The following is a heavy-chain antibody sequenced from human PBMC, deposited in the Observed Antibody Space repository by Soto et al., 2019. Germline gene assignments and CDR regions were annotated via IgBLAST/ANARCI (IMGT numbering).Heavy chain of an antibody. D-gene: IGHD3-10*01. Sequence: ASVKVSCKVSGDTLTELSMHLVRQAPGKGLEWMGGFDPEDGETIYAQKFQGRVTMTEDTSTDTAYMELSSLRSEDTAVYYCATYDYYGPGRPPLGYWGPGTLVTVSS. CDR2: FDPEDGET. J-gene: IGHJ4*02. CDR1: GDTLTELS. V-gene: IGHV1-24*01. CDR3: ATYDYYGPGRPPLGY.